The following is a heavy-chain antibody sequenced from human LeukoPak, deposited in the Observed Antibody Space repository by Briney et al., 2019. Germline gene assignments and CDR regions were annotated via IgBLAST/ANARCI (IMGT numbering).Heavy chain of an antibody. CDR3: ARGRFGFTTAAAGTFDY. V-gene: IGHV4-34*01. Sequence: GSLRLSCAASGFTFSNYAMGWVRQAPGKGLEWIGEINHSGSTNYNPSLKSRVTISVDTSKNQFSLKLSSVTAADTAVYYCARGRFGFTTAAAGTFDYWGQGTLVTVSS. CDR1: GFTFSNYA. D-gene: IGHD6-13*01. CDR2: INHSGST. J-gene: IGHJ4*02.